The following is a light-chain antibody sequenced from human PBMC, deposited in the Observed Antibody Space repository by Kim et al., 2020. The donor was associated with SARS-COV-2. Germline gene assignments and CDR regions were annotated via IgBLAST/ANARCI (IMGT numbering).Light chain of an antibody. J-gene: IGLJ2*01. CDR2: DNS. CDR1: SSNIGSKS. Sequence: GQRVTISCSVSSSNIGSKSVSWYQQLPGAAPKLLIYDNSQRPSGVPDRFSGSKSGTSASLAISGLQSEDEADYYCAAWDGSLNGVVFGGGTQLTV. CDR3: AAWDGSLNGVV. V-gene: IGLV1-44*01.